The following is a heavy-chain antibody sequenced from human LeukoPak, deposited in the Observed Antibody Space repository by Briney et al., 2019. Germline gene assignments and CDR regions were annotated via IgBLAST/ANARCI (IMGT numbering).Heavy chain of an antibody. D-gene: IGHD2-15*01. V-gene: IGHV1-18*01. CDR1: GYTFTSYG. CDR2: ISAYNGNT. J-gene: IGHJ6*02. Sequence: GASVKVSCKASGYTFTSYGISWVRQAPGQGLEWMGWISAYNGNTNYAQKLQGRVTMTTDTSTSTAYMELRSLRYDDTAVYYCARDVGGVAATLYLGNYYYGMDVWGQGTTVTVSS. CDR3: ARDVGGVAATLYLGNYYYGMDV.